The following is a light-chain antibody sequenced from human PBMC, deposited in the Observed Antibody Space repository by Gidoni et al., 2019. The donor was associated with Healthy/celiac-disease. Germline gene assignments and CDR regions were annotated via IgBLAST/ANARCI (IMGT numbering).Light chain of an antibody. V-gene: IGLV2-14*01. Sequence: QSALTHPASVSGSPGQSITISCTGTSSDVGGYNYVSWYQQHPGKAPKLMIYDVSNRPSGVSNRFSGSKSGNTASLTISGLQAEDEADYYCSSYTSSSLLFGGGTKLTVL. CDR1: SSDVGGYNY. J-gene: IGLJ2*01. CDR3: SSYTSSSLL. CDR2: DVS.